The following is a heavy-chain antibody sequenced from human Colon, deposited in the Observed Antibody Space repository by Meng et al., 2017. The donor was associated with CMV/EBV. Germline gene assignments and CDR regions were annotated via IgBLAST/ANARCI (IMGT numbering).Heavy chain of an antibody. J-gene: IGHJ4*02. V-gene: IGHV3-66*01. D-gene: IGHD3-22*01. Sequence: EVQVVESGGGLVQPGGSLRLSCAASGFIVSSNYMNWVRQAPGKGLEWVSVIFTDDRTYYADSVKGRFTISRDDSKNTVSLQMNSLRAEDTAVYYCAREYFYDKGRRSFDLWGQGTLVTGSS. CDR3: AREYFYDKGRRSFDL. CDR2: IFTDDRT. CDR1: GFIVSSNY.